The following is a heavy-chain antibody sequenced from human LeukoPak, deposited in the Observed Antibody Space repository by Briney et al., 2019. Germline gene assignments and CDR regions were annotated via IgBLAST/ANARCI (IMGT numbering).Heavy chain of an antibody. CDR2: ISSSGSTI. J-gene: IGHJ5*02. V-gene: IGHV3-48*03. Sequence: GGSLRLSCAASGFTFSSYEMNWVRQAPGKGLEWVSYISSSGSTIYYADSVKGRFTISRDNAKNSLYLQMNSLRAEDTAVYYCARGGDNVVGDTRGWLDPWGQGTLVTVSS. CDR1: GFTFSSYE. D-gene: IGHD1-26*01. CDR3: ARGGDNVVGDTRGWLDP.